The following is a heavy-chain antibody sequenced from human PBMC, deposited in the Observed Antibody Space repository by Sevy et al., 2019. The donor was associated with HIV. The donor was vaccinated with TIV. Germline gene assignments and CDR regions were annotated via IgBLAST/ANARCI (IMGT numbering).Heavy chain of an antibody. V-gene: IGHV3-30*09. CDR1: GFTFHSHA. Sequence: GGSLRLSCVDSGFTFHSHAMHWVRQAPGKGLEWVAAVSYDGSDKYYTDSVNGRFVISRDNSKKTLYLQMNSLRLEDTAVYHCATDRGAPPTAIRYYFDSWGQGALVTVSS. D-gene: IGHD5-18*01. CDR3: ATDRGAPPTAIRYYFDS. CDR2: VSYDGSDK. J-gene: IGHJ4*02.